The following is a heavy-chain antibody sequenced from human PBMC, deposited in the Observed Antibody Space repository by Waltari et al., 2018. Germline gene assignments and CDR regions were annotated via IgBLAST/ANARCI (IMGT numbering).Heavy chain of an antibody. Sequence: QLHPQQWGAGLLKPSETLSLTCNIFGGSFSAYHWTWIRQPPGKGLEWIGEINHLGSTNYNPSLKSRVTISLDTSKNEFALKLDSVTAADTAVYFCAKGRLWFGDLRSWGQGTQVTVSS. J-gene: IGHJ4*02. CDR2: INHLGST. D-gene: IGHD3-10*01. CDR3: AKGRLWFGDLRS. V-gene: IGHV4-34*01. CDR1: GGSFSAYH.